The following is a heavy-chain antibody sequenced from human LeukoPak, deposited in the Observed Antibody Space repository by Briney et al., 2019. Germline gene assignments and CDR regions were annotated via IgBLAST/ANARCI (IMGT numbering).Heavy chain of an antibody. CDR1: GGTFSSYA. V-gene: IGHV1-18*01. CDR2: ISAYNGNT. CDR3: ARVGSGSYYYYGMDV. D-gene: IGHD1-26*01. J-gene: IGHJ6*02. Sequence: ASEKVSCKASGGTFSSYAISWVRQAPGQGLEWMGWISAYNGNTNYAQKLQGRVTMTTDTSTSTAYMELRSLRSDDTAVYYCARVGSGSYYYYGMDVWGQGTTVTVSS.